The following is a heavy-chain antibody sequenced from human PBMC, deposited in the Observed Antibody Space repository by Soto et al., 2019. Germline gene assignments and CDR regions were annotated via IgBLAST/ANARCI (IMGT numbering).Heavy chain of an antibody. CDR3: ARGRLVSVARRKRQNWFDP. CDR2: INHSGST. Sequence: SETLSLTCAVDGGNFSGYYWSWIRQHPGKGLEWIGEINHSGSTNYNPSLKSRVTISVDTSKNQFSLKLSSVTAADTAVYYCARGRLVSVARRKRQNWFDPWGQGTLVTVSS. V-gene: IGHV4-34*01. D-gene: IGHD2-2*03. CDR1: GGNFSGYY. J-gene: IGHJ5*02.